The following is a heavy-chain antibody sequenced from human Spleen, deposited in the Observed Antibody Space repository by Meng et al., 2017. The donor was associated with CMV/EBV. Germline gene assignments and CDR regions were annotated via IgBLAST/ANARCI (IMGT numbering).Heavy chain of an antibody. CDR2: IKSKTDGGTT. J-gene: IGHJ4*02. CDR1: GFTFSNAW. D-gene: IGHD3-10*01. Sequence: GESLKISCAASGFTFSNAWMSWVRQAPGKGLEWVGRIKSKTDGGTTDYAAPVKGRFTISRDDSKNTLYLQMNSLKTEDTAVYYCTTAAEYYGSGNLGQGTLVTVSS. V-gene: IGHV3-15*01. CDR3: TTAAEYYGSGN.